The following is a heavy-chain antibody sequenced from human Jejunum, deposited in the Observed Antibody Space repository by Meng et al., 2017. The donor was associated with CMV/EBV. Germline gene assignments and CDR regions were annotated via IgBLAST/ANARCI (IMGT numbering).Heavy chain of an antibody. CDR1: YTFTAYD. CDR2: INTDTGNP. V-gene: IGHV7-4-1*02. CDR3: ARPRGDCSDARCYFDY. Sequence: YTFTAYDMHWVRHAPGQGLEWMGWINTDTGNPSYALGVAGRFVFSLDSSVRTAYLQISSLKTEDTAVYYCARPRGDCSDARCYFDYWGQGTLVTVSS. J-gene: IGHJ4*02. D-gene: IGHD2-21*02.